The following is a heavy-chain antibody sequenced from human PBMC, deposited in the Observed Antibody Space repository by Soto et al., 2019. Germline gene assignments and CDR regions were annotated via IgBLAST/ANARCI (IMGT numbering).Heavy chain of an antibody. CDR1: GFTFSNDD. D-gene: IGHD2-2*01. CDR3: AKRPASLVFFPY. J-gene: IGHJ4*02. Sequence: GRALRLSCAASGFTFSNDDMSWVRQAPGKGLEWVSTISGGGGRIYYADSVKGRFTISRDNSKNTLYMQMNSLRAEDTAVYYLAKRPASLVFFPYRGQVPLVTVSS. V-gene: IGHV3-23*01. CDR2: ISGGGGRI.